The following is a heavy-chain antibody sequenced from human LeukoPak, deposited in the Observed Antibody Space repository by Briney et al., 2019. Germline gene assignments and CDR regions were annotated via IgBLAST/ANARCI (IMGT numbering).Heavy chain of an antibody. CDR3: ARDVSYYGMDV. V-gene: IGHV4-30-2*01. J-gene: IGHJ6*02. D-gene: IGHD5/OR15-5a*01. CDR1: GGSISSGGYS. CDR2: IYHSGST. Sequence: RSSETLSLTCAVSGGSISSGGYSWSWIRQPPGKGLEWIGYIYHSGSTYYNPSLKSRVTISVDRSKNQFSLKLSFVTAADTAVYYCARDVSYYGMDVWGQGTTVTVSS.